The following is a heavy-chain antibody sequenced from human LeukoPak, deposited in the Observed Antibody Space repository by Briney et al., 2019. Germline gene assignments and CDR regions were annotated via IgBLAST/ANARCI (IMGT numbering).Heavy chain of an antibody. CDR2: INHSGST. CDR3: ARDNIVATLVDY. D-gene: IGHD5-12*01. Sequence: SETLSLTCAVYGGSFSGYYWSWIRQPPGKGLEWIGEINHSGSTNYNPSLKSRVTISVDTSKNQFSLKLSSVTAADTAVYYCARDNIVATLVDYWGQGTLVTVPS. CDR1: GGSFSGYY. V-gene: IGHV4-34*01. J-gene: IGHJ4*02.